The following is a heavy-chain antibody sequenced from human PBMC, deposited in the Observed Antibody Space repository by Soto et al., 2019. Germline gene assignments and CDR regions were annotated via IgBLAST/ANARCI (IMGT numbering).Heavy chain of an antibody. J-gene: IGHJ6*02. CDR2: IFSNDER. CDR1: GFSLSNPRMG. V-gene: IGHV2-26*01. Sequence: QVTLEESGPVLVKPTETLTLTCTVSGFSLSNPRMGVSWIRQPPGKALEWLVHIFSNDERSYSTSLQNRLAISKDTSNSQVVLTMANMDPADTATYYCAREGGSYHPNGIDVWGQGTTVTVSS. CDR3: AREGGSYHPNGIDV. D-gene: IGHD3-22*01.